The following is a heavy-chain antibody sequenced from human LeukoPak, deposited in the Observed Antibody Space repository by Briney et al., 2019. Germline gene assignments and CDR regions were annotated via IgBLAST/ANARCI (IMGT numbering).Heavy chain of an antibody. J-gene: IGHJ4*02. CDR1: GGSISSYY. Sequence: SETLSLTCTVSGGSISSYYWSWIRQPAGKGLEWIGYIDDSGNTNYNPSLKSRVTISVDTSKNQFSLKLSSVTAADTAVYYCARALGPDVFDYWGQGTLVTVSS. CDR3: ARALGPDVFDY. CDR2: IDDSGNT. V-gene: IGHV4-59*01.